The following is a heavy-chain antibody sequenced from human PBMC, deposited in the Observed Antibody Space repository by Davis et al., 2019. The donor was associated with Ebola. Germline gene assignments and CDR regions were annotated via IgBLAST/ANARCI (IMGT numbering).Heavy chain of an antibody. Sequence: PGGSLRLSCAASGFTFSSFGMHWVRQAPGKGLEWVAVISYDGSRRYYADSVKGRFTISRDNAKNSLYLQMNSLRAEDTAVYYCARGGAITMIVVVIEAAFDIWGQGTMVTVSS. J-gene: IGHJ3*02. CDR1: GFTFSSFG. CDR3: ARGGAITMIVVVIEAAFDI. D-gene: IGHD3-22*01. V-gene: IGHV3-30*12. CDR2: ISYDGSRR.